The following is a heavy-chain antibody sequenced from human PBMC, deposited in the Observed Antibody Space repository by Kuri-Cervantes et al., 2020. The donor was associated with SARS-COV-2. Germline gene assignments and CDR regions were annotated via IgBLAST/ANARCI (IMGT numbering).Heavy chain of an antibody. V-gene: IGHV1-69*06. J-gene: IGHJ4*02. CDR2: IIPIFGTA. CDR3: ARGVLIAAAGTFEVYFDY. CDR1: GGTFSSYA. Sequence: SVKVSCKASGGTFSSYAISWVRQAPGQGLEWMGGIIPIFGTANYAQKFQGRVTITADKSTSTAYMELSSLRSEDTAVYYCARGVLIAAAGTFEVYFDYWGRGTLVTVSS. D-gene: IGHD6-13*01.